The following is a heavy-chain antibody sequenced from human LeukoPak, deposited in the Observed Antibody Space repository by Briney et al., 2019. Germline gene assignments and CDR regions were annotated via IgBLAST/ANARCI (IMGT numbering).Heavy chain of an antibody. Sequence: PGGSLRLSCAASGFTFSSYAMSWVRQAPGKGLEWVSAISGSGGSTYYADSVKGRFTISRDNSKNTLYLQMNSLRAEDTAVYYCATEYYDFWSGYPETDYWGQGTLVTVSS. J-gene: IGHJ4*02. D-gene: IGHD3-3*01. CDR2: ISGSGGST. CDR1: GFTFSSYA. V-gene: IGHV3-23*01. CDR3: ATEYYDFWSGYPETDY.